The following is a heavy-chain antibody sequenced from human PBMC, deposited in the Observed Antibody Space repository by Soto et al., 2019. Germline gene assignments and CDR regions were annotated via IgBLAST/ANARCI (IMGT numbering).Heavy chain of an antibody. D-gene: IGHD2-15*01. V-gene: IGHV3-23*01. Sequence: EVQLLESGGGLVQPGGSLRLSCAVSGFTFRSYAMDWVRQAPDRGLEWLSTISDTGLNTHYADSVVGRFTISRDNSKNTLYLQMNSLGVEDTAIYYCTREWWSVRSSDIWGHGTMVTVSS. CDR2: ISDTGLNT. CDR3: TREWWSVRSSDI. J-gene: IGHJ3*02. CDR1: GFTFRSYA.